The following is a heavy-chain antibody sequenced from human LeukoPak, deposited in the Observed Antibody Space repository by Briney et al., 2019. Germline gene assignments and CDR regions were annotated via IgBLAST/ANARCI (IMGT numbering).Heavy chain of an antibody. Sequence: SETLSLTCTVSGDSLNGDGDYWTWVRQPPGKGLEWIGSIYYSGTTNYNPSLKSRVTISLDTSKNQFSLKLISVTTADTAVYYCARRFGIWGQGTMVTVSS. CDR3: ARRFGI. J-gene: IGHJ3*02. CDR1: GDSLNGDGDY. V-gene: IGHV4-61*08. CDR2: IYYSGTT.